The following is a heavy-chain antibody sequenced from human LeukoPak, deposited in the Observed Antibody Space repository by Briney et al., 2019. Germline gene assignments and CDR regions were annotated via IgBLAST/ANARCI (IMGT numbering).Heavy chain of an antibody. J-gene: IGHJ4*02. CDR2: INPVGSTS. Sequence: GGPLRLSCAASGSSFSTYWTHWVRQAPGKGLVWFARINPVGSTSSTAHSAKCRRTISRYNAKNTLYRQMSSLKADDTAVYYCARGGLEPVDCWGQGTLVTVSS. CDR3: ARGGLEPVDC. D-gene: IGHD1-1*01. CDR1: GSSFSTYW. V-gene: IGHV3-74*01.